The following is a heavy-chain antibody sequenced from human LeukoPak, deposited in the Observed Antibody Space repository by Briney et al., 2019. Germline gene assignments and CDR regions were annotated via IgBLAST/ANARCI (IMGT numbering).Heavy chain of an antibody. V-gene: IGHV3-23*01. CDR1: GFTLRGFA. J-gene: IGHJ4*01. Sequence: GGSLRLSCAASGFTLRGFAISWVRQTPGKGLEWVSTISDNAYYADSVRGRFTISRDDSKNTLLLQMNSLRAEDTALYYCVTAIRLFNSGNYYSCLDYWGQGTLVTVSS. CDR3: VTAIRLFNSGNYYSCLDY. CDR2: ISDNA. D-gene: IGHD3-22*01.